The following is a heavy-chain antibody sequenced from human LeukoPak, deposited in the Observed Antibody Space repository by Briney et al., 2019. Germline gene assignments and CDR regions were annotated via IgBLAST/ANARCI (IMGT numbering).Heavy chain of an antibody. CDR1: GGSFSGYY. CDR3: ARARGIRRITMDRGLKGSYGWFDP. V-gene: IGHV4-34*01. J-gene: IGHJ5*02. CDR2: INHSGST. Sequence: SETLSLTCAVYGGSFSGYYWGWIRQPPGKGLEWIGEINHSGSTNYNPSLKSRVTISVDTSKNQFSLKLSSVTAADTAVYYCARARGIRRITMDRGLKGSYGWFDPWGQGTLVTVSS. D-gene: IGHD3-10*01.